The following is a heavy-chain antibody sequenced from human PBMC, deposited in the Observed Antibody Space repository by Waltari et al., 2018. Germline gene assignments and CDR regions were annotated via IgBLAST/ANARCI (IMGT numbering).Heavy chain of an antibody. V-gene: IGHV4-4*02. CDR3: ARDRGLRGGYDS. J-gene: IGHJ5*02. D-gene: IGHD5-12*01. CDR2: IHPSGTT. CDR1: GVSISSSNW. Sequence: QVQLQESGPGLVTPSGTLSLTCAVSGVSISSSNWGGWVRQPPGKGLEWLGEIHPSGTTNYNPSLKSRVTISVDNSKNQFSLKLSSVTAADTAVYYCARDRGLRGGYDSWGQGTLVTVSS.